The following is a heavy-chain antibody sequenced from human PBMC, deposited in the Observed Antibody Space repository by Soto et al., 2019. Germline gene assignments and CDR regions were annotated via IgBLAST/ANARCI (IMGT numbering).Heavy chain of an antibody. Sequence: PGVLLRLSCSASGLPFVAYPVSWFRPAHGKGLQWVGFIRSKAYGATTEFAASVRGRFTISRDDSISIAYLQMNSLNSEDTAVYYCATVQYSYGSPYYFDFWGQGTLVTGSS. CDR1: GLPFVAYP. V-gene: IGHV3-49*03. CDR2: IRSKAYGATT. J-gene: IGHJ4*02. D-gene: IGHD5-18*01. CDR3: ATVQYSYGSPYYFDF.